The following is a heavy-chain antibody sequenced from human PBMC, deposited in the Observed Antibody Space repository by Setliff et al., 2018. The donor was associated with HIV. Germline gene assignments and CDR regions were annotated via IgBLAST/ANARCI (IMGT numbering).Heavy chain of an antibody. V-gene: IGHV5-51*01. CDR2: IYPGDSDT. D-gene: IGHD2-21*02. CDR3: ARLSVVTVIRIYYFYY. J-gene: IGHJ4*02. Sequence: PGESLKISCQGSGYSFTNYWIGWVRQLPGKGLEWMGIIYPGDSDTRYSPSFPRQVTISADKSISTAYLQWRSLKAPDTAMYYCARLSVVTVIRIYYFYYWGQGTLVTVSS. CDR1: GYSFTNYW.